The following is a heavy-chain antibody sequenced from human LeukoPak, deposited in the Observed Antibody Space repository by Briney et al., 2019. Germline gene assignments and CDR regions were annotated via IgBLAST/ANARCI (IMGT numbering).Heavy chain of an antibody. Sequence: GGSLRLSCAASGFNFDDYGMSWVRQAPGKGLEWVSYISSSGSTIYYADSVKGRFTISRDNAKNSLYLQMNSLRAEDTAVYYCAELGITMIGGVWGKGTTVTISS. V-gene: IGHV3-48*03. CDR2: ISSSGSTI. J-gene: IGHJ6*04. CDR1: GFNFDDYG. D-gene: IGHD3-10*02. CDR3: AELGITMIGGV.